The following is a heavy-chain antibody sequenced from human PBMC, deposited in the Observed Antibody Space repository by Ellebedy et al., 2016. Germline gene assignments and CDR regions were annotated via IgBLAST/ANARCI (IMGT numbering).Heavy chain of an antibody. CDR1: GFSFSYYG. D-gene: IGHD3-10*02. CDR3: AKAGDYVEVRTGGMDV. J-gene: IGHJ6*02. CDR2: ISYDGSNK. V-gene: IGHV3-30*18. Sequence: GGSLRLXXAASGFSFSYYGMHWVRQAPGKGLEWVAVISYDGSNKYYADSVKGRFTISRDNSKNTLYMQMNSLRAEDTAVYYCAKAGDYVEVRTGGMDVWGQGTTVTVSS.